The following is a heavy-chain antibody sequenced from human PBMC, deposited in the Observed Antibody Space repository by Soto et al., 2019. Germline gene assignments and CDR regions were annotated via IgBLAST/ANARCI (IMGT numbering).Heavy chain of an antibody. Sequence: QVQLVQSGAEVKKPGASVKVSCKASGYTFTSYDINWVRQATGQGLEWMGWMNPNSGNAGYAQKFQGRVTMTRNTSISTAYMELSSLRSEDTAVYYCATNQSYYGSGFNDYWGQGTLVTVSS. CDR1: GYTFTSYD. CDR2: MNPNSGNA. J-gene: IGHJ4*02. D-gene: IGHD3-10*01. V-gene: IGHV1-8*01. CDR3: ATNQSYYGSGFNDY.